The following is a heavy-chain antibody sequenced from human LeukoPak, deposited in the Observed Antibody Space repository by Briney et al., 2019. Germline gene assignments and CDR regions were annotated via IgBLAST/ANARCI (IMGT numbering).Heavy chain of an antibody. J-gene: IGHJ4*02. V-gene: IGHV3-21*01. Sequence: GGSLRLSCAASGFTFSSYSMNWVRQAPGKGLEWVSSISSSSSYIYYADSVKGRFTISRDNAKNSLYLQMNCLRAEDTAVYYCARDLKTKGIAVAPWGQGTLVTVSS. CDR3: ARDLKTKGIAVAP. CDR2: ISSSSSYI. CDR1: GFTFSSYS. D-gene: IGHD6-19*01.